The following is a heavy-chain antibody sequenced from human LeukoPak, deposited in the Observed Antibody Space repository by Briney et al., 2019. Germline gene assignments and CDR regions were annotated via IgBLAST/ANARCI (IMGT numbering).Heavy chain of an antibody. CDR2: IIPIFGTA. V-gene: IGHV1-69*05. CDR3: ASRITGTTGFDY. D-gene: IGHD1-7*01. CDR1: GGTFSSYA. J-gene: IGHJ4*02. Sequence: SVKVSCKASGGTFSSYAISWVRQAPGQGLEWTGGIIPIFGTANYAQKFQGRVTITTDESTSTAYMELSSLRSEDTAVYYCASRITGTTGFDYWGQGTLVTVSS.